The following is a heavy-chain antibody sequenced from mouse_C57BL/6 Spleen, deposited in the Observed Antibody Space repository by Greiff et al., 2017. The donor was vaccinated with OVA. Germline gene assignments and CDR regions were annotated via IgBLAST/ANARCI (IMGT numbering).Heavy chain of an antibody. J-gene: IGHJ2*01. CDR1: GYTFTSYW. V-gene: IGHV1-64*01. CDR3: ARVHGY. CDR2: IHPNSGST. Sequence: VKLQQPGAELVKPGASVKLSCTASGYTFTSYWMHWVQQRPGQGLEWIGMIHPNSGSTNYNEKFKSKATMTVDKSTSTAYMQLSSLTSEDYAVYYCARVHGYWGKGTTRTVSS.